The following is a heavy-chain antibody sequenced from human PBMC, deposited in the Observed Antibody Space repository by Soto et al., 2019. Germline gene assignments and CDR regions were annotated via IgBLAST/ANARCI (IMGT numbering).Heavy chain of an antibody. J-gene: IGHJ6*02. CDR3: ARVLRGYSGYGFPYYYYYGMDV. CDR1: GYSFTSYG. CDR2: ISAYNGNT. D-gene: IGHD5-12*01. Sequence: ASVKVSCKASGYSFTSYGISWVRQAPGQGLEWMGWISAYNGNTNYAQKPQGRVTMTTDTSTSTAYMELRSLRSDDTAVYYCARVLRGYSGYGFPYYYYYGMDVWGQGTTVTVSS. V-gene: IGHV1-18*04.